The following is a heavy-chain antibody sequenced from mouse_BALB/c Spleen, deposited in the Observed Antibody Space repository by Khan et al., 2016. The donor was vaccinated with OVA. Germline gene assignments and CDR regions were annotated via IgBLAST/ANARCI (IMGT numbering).Heavy chain of an antibody. V-gene: IGHV14-1*02. CDR2: IDPENGKT. Sequence: EVQLQESGAELVRPGALVKLSCKASGFNIKNYYMHWVKQRPEQGLEWIGWIDPENGKTIYDPKFQGKASIMADTSSNTAYLQLSSLTSEDTVVYYCARDGYCPWFDYWGQGTLVTVSA. CDR1: GFNIKNYY. CDR3: ARDGYCPWFDY. J-gene: IGHJ3*01. D-gene: IGHD2-3*01.